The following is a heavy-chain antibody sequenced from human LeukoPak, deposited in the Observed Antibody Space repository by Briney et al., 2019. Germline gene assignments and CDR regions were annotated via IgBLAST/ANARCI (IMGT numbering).Heavy chain of an antibody. Sequence: GGSLILSCAASGFTFSSYAMSWVRQAPGQGLEWVSGISGSGGSPFYADSGEGRFTISRDNSNNTLYLQMNSLRAEDTAVYYCAKAVFHIVVPDYFDYWGQGTLVTVSS. CDR2: ISGSGGSP. J-gene: IGHJ4*02. D-gene: IGHD5-12*01. V-gene: IGHV3-23*01. CDR3: AKAVFHIVVPDYFDY. CDR1: GFTFSSYA.